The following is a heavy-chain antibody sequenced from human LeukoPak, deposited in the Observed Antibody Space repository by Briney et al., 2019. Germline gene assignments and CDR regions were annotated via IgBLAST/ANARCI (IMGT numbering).Heavy chain of an antibody. Sequence: KPSETLSLTCTVSGGSISSYYWSWIRQPPGKGLEWIGYIHYSGSTNYNPSLKSRVTISVDTSKNQFSLKLSSVTAADTAVYYCARSTMIVVVITWSYFDYWGQGTLVTVSS. V-gene: IGHV4-59*12. CDR1: GGSISSYY. D-gene: IGHD3-22*01. J-gene: IGHJ4*02. CDR3: ARSTMIVVVITWSYFDY. CDR2: IHYSGST.